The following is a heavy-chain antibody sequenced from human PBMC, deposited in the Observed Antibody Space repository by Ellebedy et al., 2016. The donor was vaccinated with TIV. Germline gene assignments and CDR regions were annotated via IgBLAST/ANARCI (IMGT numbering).Heavy chain of an antibody. CDR2: MNPSGGTT. CDR1: GYILTSYY. Sequence: AASVKVSCKATGYILTSYYMHWVRQAPGQGLEWRGEMNPSGGTTLNPQKFQGRVKVTRDTSTSTIYMELSSLTYDDTTVYYCARGRSVGSHPFDNWGQGTLVTVSS. D-gene: IGHD1-26*01. CDR3: ARGRSVGSHPFDN. J-gene: IGHJ4*02. V-gene: IGHV1-46*01.